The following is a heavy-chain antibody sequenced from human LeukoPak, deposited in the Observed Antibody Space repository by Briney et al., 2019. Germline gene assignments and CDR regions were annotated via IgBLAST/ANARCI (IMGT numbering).Heavy chain of an antibody. V-gene: IGHV3-48*04. CDR2: ISSSGSTI. Sequence: GSLRLSCAASGFTFSSYSMNWVRQAPGKGLEWVSYISSSGSTIYYADSVKGRFTISRDNAKNSLYLQMNSLRAEDTAVYYCARFSSGSYSHQLAYWGPGTLVTVSS. CDR1: GFTFSSYS. CDR3: ARFSSGSYSHQLAY. J-gene: IGHJ4*02. D-gene: IGHD3-10*01.